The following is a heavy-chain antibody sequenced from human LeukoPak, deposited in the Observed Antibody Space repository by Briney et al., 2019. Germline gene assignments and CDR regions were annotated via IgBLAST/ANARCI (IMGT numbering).Heavy chain of an antibody. V-gene: IGHV4-39*07. CDR1: GGSISSSSYY. J-gene: IGHJ5*02. D-gene: IGHD6-19*01. CDR3: ARIGSSGSGAQLFDP. CDR2: IYYSGST. Sequence: PSETLPLTCTVSGGSISSSSYYWGWIRQPPGKGLEWIGSIYYSGSTYYNPSLKSRVTISVDTSKNQFSLKLSSVTAADTAVYYCARIGSSGSGAQLFDPWGQGTLVTVSS.